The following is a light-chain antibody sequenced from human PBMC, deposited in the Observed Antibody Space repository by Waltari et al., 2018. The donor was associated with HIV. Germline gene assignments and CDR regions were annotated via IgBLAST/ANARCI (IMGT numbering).Light chain of an antibody. Sequence: QSVLTQPPSASGSPGQSVTISCTGTSNDIGPYNYVPWYQQHPDKPPRLSIYEVNKRPSGVPDRVSGSKSGNTASLTVSGLQAEDEADYYCSSYAGSGNLLLFGGGTKVTVL. V-gene: IGLV2-8*01. CDR3: SSYAGSGNLLL. J-gene: IGLJ6*01. CDR2: EVN. CDR1: SNDIGPYNY.